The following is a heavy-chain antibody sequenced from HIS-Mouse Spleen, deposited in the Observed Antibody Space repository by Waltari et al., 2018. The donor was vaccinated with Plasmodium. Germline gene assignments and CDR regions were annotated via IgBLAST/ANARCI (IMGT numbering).Heavy chain of an antibody. CDR3: ARLSIAVAGNFDY. V-gene: IGHV4-39*01. J-gene: IGHJ4*02. Sequence: QLQLQESGPGLVKPSETLSLTCPVPGGSLSSSCYYWGWFRQPPGKGLEWIGSIYYCGSTNYNPSLKSRVTISVDTSKNQFSLKLSSVTAADTAVYYCARLSIAVAGNFDYWGQGTLVTVSS. CDR2: IYYCGST. CDR1: GGSLSSSCYY. D-gene: IGHD6-19*01.